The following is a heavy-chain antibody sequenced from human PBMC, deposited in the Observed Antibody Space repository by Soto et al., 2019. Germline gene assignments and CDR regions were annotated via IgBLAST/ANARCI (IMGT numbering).Heavy chain of an antibody. V-gene: IGHV4-39*01. CDR3: ARAYYDYIWGSYRYIEGPPYFDY. CDR2: IYYSGST. CDR1: GGSISSSSYY. J-gene: IGHJ4*02. Sequence: QLQLQESGPGLVKPSETLSLTCTVSGGSISSSSYYWGWIRQPPGKGLEWIGSIYYSGSTYYNPSLKSRVTISVDTSKNQFSLKLSSVPAADTAVYYCARAYYDYIWGSYRYIEGPPYFDYWGQGTLVTVSS. D-gene: IGHD3-16*02.